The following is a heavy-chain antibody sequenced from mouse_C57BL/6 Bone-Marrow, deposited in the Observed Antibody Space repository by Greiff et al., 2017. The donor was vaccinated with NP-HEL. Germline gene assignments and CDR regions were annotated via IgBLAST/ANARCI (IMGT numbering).Heavy chain of an antibody. J-gene: IGHJ3*01. CDR2: IYPGDGDT. CDR1: GYAFSSSW. Sequence: VQGVESGPELVKPGASVKISCKASGYAFSSSWMNWVKQRPGKGLEWIGRIYPGDGDTNYNGKFKGKATLTADKSSSTAYMQLSSLTSEDSAVYFCARDPAYWGQGTLVTVSA. V-gene: IGHV1-80*01. CDR3: ARDPAY.